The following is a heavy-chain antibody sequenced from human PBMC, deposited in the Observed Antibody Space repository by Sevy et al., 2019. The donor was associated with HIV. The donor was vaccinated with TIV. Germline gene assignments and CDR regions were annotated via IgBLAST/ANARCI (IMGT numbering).Heavy chain of an antibody. V-gene: IGHV3-53*01. CDR2: IYVGRNT. CDR1: GFTVTFNS. CDR3: VRERAGIDH. D-gene: IGHD6-19*01. J-gene: IGHJ4*02. Sequence: GGSLRLSCAASGFTVTFNSMSWVRQAPGRGLVWVSVIYVGRNTYYADSVQGRFTIFRDSFKDTVDLQMDSLRPEDSGVYYCVRERAGIDHWGQGTLVTVSS.